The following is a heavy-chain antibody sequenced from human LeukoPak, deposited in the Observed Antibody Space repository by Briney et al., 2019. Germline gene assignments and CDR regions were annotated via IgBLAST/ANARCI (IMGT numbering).Heavy chain of an antibody. CDR2: ISGSGRST. J-gene: IGHJ4*02. D-gene: IGHD1-7*01. Sequence: SGGSLRLSCAASGFTFSSYAMSWVRQAPGKGLEWVSAISGSGRSTYYAASVKGRFTISRDNAKNSLYLQMNSLRAEDTAVYYCAREVRDWNYGDWGQGTLVTVSS. CDR1: GFTFSSYA. V-gene: IGHV3-23*01. CDR3: AREVRDWNYGD.